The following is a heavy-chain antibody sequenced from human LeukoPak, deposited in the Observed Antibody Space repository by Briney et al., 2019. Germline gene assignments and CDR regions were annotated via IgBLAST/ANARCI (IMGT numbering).Heavy chain of an antibody. CDR3: ARDFEGSAGSTSSEEYYYYGMDV. J-gene: IGHJ6*02. CDR2: IIPIFGIA. Sequence: GASVKVSCKASGGTFSSYAISWVRQAPGQGLEWMGRIIPIFGIANYAQKFQGRVTITADKSTSTAYMELSSLRSEDTAVYYCARDFEGSAGSTSSEEYYYYGMDVWGQGTTVTVSS. CDR1: GGTFSSYA. D-gene: IGHD2-2*01. V-gene: IGHV1-69*04.